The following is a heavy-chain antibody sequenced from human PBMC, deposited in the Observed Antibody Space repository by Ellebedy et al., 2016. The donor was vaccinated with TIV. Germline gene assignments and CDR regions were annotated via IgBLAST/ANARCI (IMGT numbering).Heavy chain of an antibody. J-gene: IGHJ3*01. CDR3: VRDRGRPDSFDL. V-gene: IGHV3-7*01. CDR1: GFTFSSYW. Sequence: PGGSLRLSCAASGFTFSSYWMSWVRQTSGKGLEWVANIKQDGSEKYYVDSVKGRFTISRDNAKSTLFLQMNSLRAEDTAVYYCVRDRGRPDSFDLWGRGTMVIVSS. CDR2: IKQDGSEK.